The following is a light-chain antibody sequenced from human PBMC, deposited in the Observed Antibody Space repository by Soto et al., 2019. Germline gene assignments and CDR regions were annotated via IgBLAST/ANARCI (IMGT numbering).Light chain of an antibody. J-gene: IGKJ2*01. CDR3: QQYNNWPYT. CDR2: GAS. Sequence: EIVMTQSPATLSVSPGERATLSCRASQSVSSNLAWYQQKPGQAPRLLIYGASTRATGIPARFSGSGTGTEFTLTISSRQSKGFARYYCQQYNNWPYTFGQGTKLEIK. CDR1: QSVSSN. V-gene: IGKV3-15*01.